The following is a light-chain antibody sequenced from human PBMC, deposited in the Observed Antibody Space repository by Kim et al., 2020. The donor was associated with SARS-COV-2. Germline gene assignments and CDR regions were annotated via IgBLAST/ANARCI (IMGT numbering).Light chain of an antibody. J-gene: IGLJ1*01. Sequence: VTISCTGSSSNIGAGYDVQWYQQIPGRAPKLLIFGNRNRPSGVPDRFSASTSGTSASLAITGLRADDESYYYCQSSDSSLSGSIVFGTGTKVTVL. CDR2: GNR. CDR1: SSNIGAGYD. V-gene: IGLV1-40*01. CDR3: QSSDSSLSGSIV.